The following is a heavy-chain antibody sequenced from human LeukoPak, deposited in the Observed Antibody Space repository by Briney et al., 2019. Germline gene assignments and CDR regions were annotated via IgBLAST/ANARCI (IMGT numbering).Heavy chain of an antibody. D-gene: IGHD1-1*01. CDR1: GFNFSSYD. V-gene: IGHV3-33*03. J-gene: IGHJ2*01. Sequence: PGGSLRLPCAASGFNFSSYDMHWVRQAPGKGLEWVSFIWYDGSNKYYAESVKGRLTISRDNSKKILYLQMTSLRAEDTAVYYCAKDRAGFTTDGYFDLWGRGTLVTVSP. CDR2: IWYDGSNK. CDR3: AKDRAGFTTDGYFDL.